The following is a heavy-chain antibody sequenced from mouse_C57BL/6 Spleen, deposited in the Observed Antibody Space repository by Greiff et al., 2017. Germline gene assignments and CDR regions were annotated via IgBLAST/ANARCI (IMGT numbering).Heavy chain of an antibody. Sequence: QVQLQQPGAELVRPGSSVKLSCKASGYTFTSYWMDWVKQRPGQGLEWIGNIYPSDTETHYNQKFKDKATFTVDKSSSTAYMQLSSLTSEDSAVYYCARSGYYDYDGGTWFAYWGQGTLVTVSA. D-gene: IGHD2-4*01. CDR1: GYTFTSYW. CDR3: ARSGYYDYDGGTWFAY. J-gene: IGHJ3*01. CDR2: IYPSDTET. V-gene: IGHV1-61*01.